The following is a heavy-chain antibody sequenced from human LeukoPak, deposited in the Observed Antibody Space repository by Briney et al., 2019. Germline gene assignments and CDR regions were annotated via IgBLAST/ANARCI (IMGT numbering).Heavy chain of an antibody. CDR1: GGSISSSSYY. J-gene: IGHJ5*02. CDR2: IYYSGST. CDR3: AREYSSSWYNWFDP. Sequence: SETLSLTCTVSGGSISSSSYYWGWIRQPPGKGLEWIGSIYYSGSTYYNPSLKSRVTISLNTSKNQFSLKLSSVTAADTAVYYCAREYSSSWYNWFDPWGQGTLVTVSS. V-gene: IGHV4-39*07. D-gene: IGHD6-13*01.